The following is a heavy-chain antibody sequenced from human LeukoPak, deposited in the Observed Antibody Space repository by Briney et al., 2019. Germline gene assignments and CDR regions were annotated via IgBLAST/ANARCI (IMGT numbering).Heavy chain of an antibody. D-gene: IGHD3-9*01. CDR1: RFTFSSYS. CDR2: ISSSGTYV. J-gene: IGHJ3*02. V-gene: IGHV3-21*01. Sequence: GGSLRLSCAASRFTFSSYSMNWVRQAPGKGLEWVSSISSSGTYVYYADSVKGRFTISRDNAKNSSSLQMNSLRADDAAVYYCARASSKQLAGYLPDGFDIWGQGTMVTVSS. CDR3: ARASSKQLAGYLPDGFDI.